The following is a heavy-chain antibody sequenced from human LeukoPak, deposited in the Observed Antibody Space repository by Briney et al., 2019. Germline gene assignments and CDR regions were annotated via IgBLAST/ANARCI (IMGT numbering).Heavy chain of an antibody. CDR3: VSFYETY. D-gene: IGHD2-2*01. CDR2: INSDGSWT. V-gene: IGHV3-74*01. J-gene: IGHJ4*02. CDR1: GNYW. Sequence: TGGSLRLSCAASGNYWMHWVRQAPGKGLVWVSHINSDGSWTGYADSVKGRFTISKDNAKNTVYLQMNNLRAEDTAVYYCVSFYETYWGRGTLATVSS.